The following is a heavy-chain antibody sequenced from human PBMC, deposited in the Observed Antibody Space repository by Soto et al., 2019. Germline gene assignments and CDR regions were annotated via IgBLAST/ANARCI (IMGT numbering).Heavy chain of an antibody. J-gene: IGHJ6*02. V-gene: IGHV4-59*01. Sequence: SETLSLTCTVSGGSISSYHWSWIRQPPGKGLEWIGYIYYSGSTNYNPSLKSRVTISVDTSKNQFSLKLSSVTAADTAVYYCARDSSAPGYYGMDVWGQGTTVTVSS. CDR1: GGSISSYH. CDR3: ARDSSAPGYYGMDV. CDR2: IYYSGST. D-gene: IGHD6-19*01.